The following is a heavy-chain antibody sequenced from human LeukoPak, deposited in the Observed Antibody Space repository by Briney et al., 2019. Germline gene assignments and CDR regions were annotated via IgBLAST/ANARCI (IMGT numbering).Heavy chain of an antibody. Sequence: GGSLRLSCAASGFTFSRYSMNWVRQAPGKGLEWVSSISSSSSYIYYADSVKGRFTISRDNAKNTLYLQMNSLRAEDTAVYYCARENSFYNILTGYYIGAFDIWGQGTMVTVSS. CDR2: ISSSSSYI. J-gene: IGHJ3*02. V-gene: IGHV3-21*01. CDR3: ARENSFYNILTGYYIGAFDI. CDR1: GFTFSRYS. D-gene: IGHD3-9*01.